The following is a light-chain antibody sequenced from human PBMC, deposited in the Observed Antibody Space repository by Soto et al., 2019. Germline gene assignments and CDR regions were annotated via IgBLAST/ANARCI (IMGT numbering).Light chain of an antibody. V-gene: IGLV2-14*01. CDR2: DVS. CDR1: TSDVGGYNY. CDR3: SSYTSSSPRV. Sequence: QSALTQPASVSASPGQSITISCTGSTSDVGGYNYVSWYQQHPGKAPKLMIYDVSNRPSGVSNRFSGSKSGNTASLTISGLQAEDEADYYCSSYTSSSPRVFGGGTKVTVL. J-gene: IGLJ2*01.